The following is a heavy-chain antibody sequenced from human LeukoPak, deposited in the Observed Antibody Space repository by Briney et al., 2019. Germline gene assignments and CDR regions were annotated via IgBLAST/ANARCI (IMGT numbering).Heavy chain of an antibody. D-gene: IGHD1-7*01. CDR3: ARDGELELPPGYFDY. V-gene: IGHV1-69*04. J-gene: IGHJ4*02. CDR2: IIPILGIA. Sequence: ASVKVSCKASGGTFSSYAISWVRQAPGQGLEWMGRIIPILGIANYAQKFQGRVTMTRDTSTSTVYMELSSLRSEDTAVYYCARDGELELPPGYFDYWGQGTLVTVSS. CDR1: GGTFSSYA.